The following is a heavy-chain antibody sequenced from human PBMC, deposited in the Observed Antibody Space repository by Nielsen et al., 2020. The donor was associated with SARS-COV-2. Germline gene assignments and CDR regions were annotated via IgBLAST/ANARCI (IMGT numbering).Heavy chain of an antibody. V-gene: IGHV4-59*13. CDR3: ARVPLGIAGTTDYYYGMDV. J-gene: IGHJ6*02. CDR2: IFSSGST. CDR1: GDSFSSYY. D-gene: IGHD1-20*01. Sequence: SETLSLTCAVSGDSFSSYYWSWIRQPPGKGLEWNGYIFSSGSTNYNPSLKSRVTISIDTSKNRFSLKLSSVTAADRAVYYCARVPLGIAGTTDYYYGMDVWGQGTTVTVSS.